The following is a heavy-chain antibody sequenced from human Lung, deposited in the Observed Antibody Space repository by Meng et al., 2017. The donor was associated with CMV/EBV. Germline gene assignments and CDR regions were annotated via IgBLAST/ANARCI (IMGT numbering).Heavy chain of an antibody. V-gene: IGHV3-23*01. CDR2: ISPSGGTT. J-gene: IGHJ1*01. D-gene: IGHD3-3*01. Sequence: GESLKISCEASGFTFSSYPMNWVRRAPGKGLEWVSTISPSGGTTYYADSVKGRFTVSRDNSKNTLYLEMTSLRAEDTAIYYCAKAPSRFLKLLIQCRCWGQGTLVXVSS. CDR3: AKAPSRFLKLLIQCRC. CDR1: GFTFSSYP.